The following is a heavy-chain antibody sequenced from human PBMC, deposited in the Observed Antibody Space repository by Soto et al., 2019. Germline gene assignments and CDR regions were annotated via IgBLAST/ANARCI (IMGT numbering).Heavy chain of an antibody. CDR1: GYTFTSYA. CDR3: ARITIFGVVPPYYYYGMDV. J-gene: IGHJ6*02. D-gene: IGHD3-3*01. V-gene: IGHV1-3*01. CDR2: INAGNGNT. Sequence: ASVKVSCKASGYTFTSYAMHWVRQAPGQRLEWMGWINAGNGNTKYSQKFQGRVTITRDESTSTAYMELSSLRSEDTAVYYCARITIFGVVPPYYYYGMDVWGQGTTVTVSS.